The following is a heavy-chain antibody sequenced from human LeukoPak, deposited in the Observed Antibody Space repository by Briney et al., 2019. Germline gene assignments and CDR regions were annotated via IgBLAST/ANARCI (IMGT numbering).Heavy chain of an antibody. D-gene: IGHD3-10*01. CDR2: IYYSGST. V-gene: IGHV4-31*03. CDR3: ARSPEWFGELYVDY. J-gene: IGHJ4*02. Sequence: PSETLSLTCTVSGGSISSGGYYWSWLRQHPGKGLEWIGYIYYSGSTYYNPSLKSRVTISVDTSKNQFSLKLSSVTAADTAVYYCARSPEWFGELYVDYWGQGTLVTVSS. CDR1: GGSISSGGYY.